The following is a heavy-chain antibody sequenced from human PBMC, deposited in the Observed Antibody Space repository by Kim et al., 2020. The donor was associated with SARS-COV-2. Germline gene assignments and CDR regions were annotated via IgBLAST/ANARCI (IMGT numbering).Heavy chain of an antibody. J-gene: IGHJ5*02. D-gene: IGHD3-3*01. CDR1: GGSISSSSYY. CDR2: IYDSGST. CDR3: ARQGITIFGVVRCTFEPCQNWFYP. V-gene: IGHV4-39*01. Sequence: SETLSLTCTVSGGSISSSSYYWGWIRQPPGKGLEWIGSIYDSGSTYYNPSLKSRVTISVDTSKNQFSLKLSSVTAADTAVYYCARQGITIFGVVRCTFEPCQNWFYPWGQGTLVTLSS.